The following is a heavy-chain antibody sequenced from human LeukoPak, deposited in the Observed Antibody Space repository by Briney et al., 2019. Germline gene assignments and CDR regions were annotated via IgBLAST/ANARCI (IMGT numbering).Heavy chain of an antibody. CDR1: GGSISSYY. CDR2: IYYSGST. D-gene: IGHD2-15*01. V-gene: IGHV4-59*01. CDR3: ARGPGLLCSGGGCYRGGSFDY. Sequence: SETLSLTCTVSGGSISSYYWSWIRQPPGKGLEWIGYIYYSGSTNYNPSLKSRVTISVDTSKNQFSLKLSSVTAEDTAVYYCARGPGLLCSGGGCYRGGSFDYWGQGTLVTVSS. J-gene: IGHJ4*02.